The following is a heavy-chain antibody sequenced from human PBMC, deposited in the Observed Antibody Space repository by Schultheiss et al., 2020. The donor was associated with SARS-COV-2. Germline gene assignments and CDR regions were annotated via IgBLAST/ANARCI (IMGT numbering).Heavy chain of an antibody. CDR3: ARDRYCSGGSCYSVMG. CDR2: IYYSGST. D-gene: IGHD2-15*01. V-gene: IGHV4-59*01. CDR1: GGSISPYY. Sequence: SETLSLTCTVSGGSISPYYWSWIRQTPGKGLEWIGYIYYSGSTYYNPSLKSRVTISVDTSKNQFSLKLSSVTAADTAVYYCARDRYCSGGSCYSVMGWGQGTLVTVSS. J-gene: IGHJ4*02.